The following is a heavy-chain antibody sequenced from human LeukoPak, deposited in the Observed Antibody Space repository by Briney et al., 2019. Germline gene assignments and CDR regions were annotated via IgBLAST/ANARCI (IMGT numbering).Heavy chain of an antibody. CDR1: GGSFSGYY. D-gene: IGHD2-21*02. J-gene: IGHJ3*02. V-gene: IGHV4-59*01. CDR2: THYSGAT. CDR3: ASGYCGGACQLGGVDM. Sequence: SETLSLTCAVYGGSFSGYYWSWLRQPPGKGLEYIGYTHYSGATNYNPSLKSRVTISLDTSGNQFSLKLSSVTAADTAVYYCASGYCGGACQLGGVDMWGQGTMVTVSS.